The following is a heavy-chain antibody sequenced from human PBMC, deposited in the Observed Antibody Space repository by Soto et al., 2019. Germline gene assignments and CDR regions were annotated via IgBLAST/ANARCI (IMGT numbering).Heavy chain of an antibody. Sequence: GESLKISCKGSGYRFTNYWIGWVRQMPGKGLEWMGIINPADSDTRYSPSFQGQVTVSVDKSIRTAYLQRGSLKASDTAMYDCVRPDSSGYYTHWGQGTPVTVAS. CDR1: GYRFTNYW. D-gene: IGHD3-3*01. V-gene: IGHV5-51*01. J-gene: IGHJ4*02. CDR3: VRPDSSGYYTH. CDR2: INPADSDT.